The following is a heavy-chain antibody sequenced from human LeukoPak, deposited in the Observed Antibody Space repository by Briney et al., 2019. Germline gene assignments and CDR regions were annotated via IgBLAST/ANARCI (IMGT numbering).Heavy chain of an antibody. J-gene: IGHJ3*02. Sequence: PGRSLRLSCAASGFTFSSYAMHWVRQAPGKGLEWVAVISYDGSNKYYADSVKGRFTISRDNSKNTLYLQMNSLRAEDTAVYYCARTPYDSSAYYYVAAFDIWGQGTMVTVSS. CDR2: ISYDGSNK. CDR3: ARTPYDSSAYYYVAAFDI. D-gene: IGHD3-22*01. CDR1: GFTFSSYA. V-gene: IGHV3-30*01.